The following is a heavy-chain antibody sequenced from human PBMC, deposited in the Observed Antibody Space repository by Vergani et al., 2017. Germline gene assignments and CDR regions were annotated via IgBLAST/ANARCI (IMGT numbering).Heavy chain of an antibody. V-gene: IGHV5-51*03. J-gene: IGHJ6*03. D-gene: IGHD6-6*01. CDR2: IYPGDSDT. Sequence: EVQLVQSGAEVKKPGESLKISCKGSGYSFTSYWIGWVRQMPGKGLEWMGIIYPGDSDTRYSPSFQGQVTISADKSISTAYLQWSSLKASDTAMYYCARRGRYSSSDGYYYYYMAVWGKGTTFTVSS. CDR1: GYSFTSYW. CDR3: ARRGRYSSSDGYYYYYMAV.